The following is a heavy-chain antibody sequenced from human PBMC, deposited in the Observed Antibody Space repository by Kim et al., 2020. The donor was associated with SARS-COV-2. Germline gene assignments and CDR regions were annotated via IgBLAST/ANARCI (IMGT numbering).Heavy chain of an antibody. CDR1: GYSFTSYW. D-gene: IGHD3-9*01. CDR3: ARGDHYYDILTGYSPPYYCDY. CDR2: IYPGDSDT. Sequence: GESLKISCKGSGYSFTSYWIGWVRQMPGKGLEWMGIIYPGDSDTRYSPSFQGQVTISADKSISTAYLQWSSLKASDTAMYYCARGDHYYDILTGYSPPYYCDYWGQGTLVTVSS. V-gene: IGHV5-51*01. J-gene: IGHJ4*02.